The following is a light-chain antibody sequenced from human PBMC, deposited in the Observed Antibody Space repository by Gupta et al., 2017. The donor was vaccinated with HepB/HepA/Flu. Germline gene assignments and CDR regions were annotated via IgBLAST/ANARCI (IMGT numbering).Light chain of an antibody. CDR1: ALPKQY. J-gene: IGLJ1*01. CDR3: QSADSSGTYV. CDR2: KDS. Sequence: SYELPQPPSVSVSPGQTARITCYGDALPKQYAHWYQQKPDQAPVLVINKDSERPSGIPERFSGSSSGTTVTLTISGVQAGDEADYYCQSADSSGTYVFGTGTQVSVL. V-gene: IGLV3-25*03.